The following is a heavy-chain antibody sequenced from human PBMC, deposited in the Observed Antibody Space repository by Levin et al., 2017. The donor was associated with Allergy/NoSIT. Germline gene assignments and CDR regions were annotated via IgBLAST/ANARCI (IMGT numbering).Heavy chain of an antibody. CDR1: GDSISRGTYS. V-gene: IGHV4-30-2*01. J-gene: IGHJ5*01. CDR2: INHSGFT. CDR3: ARGPPLAS. Sequence: SETLSLTCAVSGDSISRGTYSWSWIRQPPGKGLEWIGYINHSGFTYFNPSLKSRVTISLDRPNNHLSLQLKSVTAADTAVYFCARGPPLASGGQGILVTVSS.